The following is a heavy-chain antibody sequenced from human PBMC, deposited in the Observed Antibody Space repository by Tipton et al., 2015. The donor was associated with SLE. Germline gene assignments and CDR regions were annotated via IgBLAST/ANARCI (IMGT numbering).Heavy chain of an antibody. CDR2: ISWNRGSI. Sequence: RSLRLSCAASGFNFDDYAMHWVRQAPGKGLEWVSGISWNRGSIAYADSVKGRFTISRDNAKNSTYLQMNSLRAEDTAFYYCAKDRGGVITFGSVGHWGQGTLVTVSS. V-gene: IGHV3-9*01. J-gene: IGHJ4*02. D-gene: IGHD3-16*01. CDR3: AKDRGGVITFGSVGH. CDR1: GFNFDDYA.